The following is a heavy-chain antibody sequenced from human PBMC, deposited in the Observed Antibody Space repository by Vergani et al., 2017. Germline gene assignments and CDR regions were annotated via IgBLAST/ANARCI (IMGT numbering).Heavy chain of an antibody. Sequence: EVRLLESGGGLVQPGGSLRLSCAASGFTFNIYAMSWVRQAPGKGLEWVSTITYNVGRTYYADSVTGRFTISRDNSKNTLFLQLKTLRAEDTGVYYCAKDYNIMGALHYWGQGTLVAVSS. D-gene: IGHD5-12*01. CDR2: ITYNVGRT. CDR1: GFTFNIYA. J-gene: IGHJ4*02. CDR3: AKDYNIMGALHY. V-gene: IGHV3-23*01.